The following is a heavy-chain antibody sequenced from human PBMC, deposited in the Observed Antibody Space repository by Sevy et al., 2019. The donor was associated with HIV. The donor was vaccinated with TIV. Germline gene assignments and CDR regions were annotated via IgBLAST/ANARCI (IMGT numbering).Heavy chain of an antibody. D-gene: IGHD2-15*01. CDR1: GFTVSNNY. V-gene: IGHV3-53*01. CDR2: IYTGGST. Sequence: GGSLRLSCAASGFTVSNNYMSWVRQAPGKGLEWVSVIYTGGSTYYVDSVEGRFTMSRDDSKNTVYLEMNNLGAEDTAIYYCARDHGGGQDWYFDFWGRGTLVTVSS. J-gene: IGHJ2*01. CDR3: ARDHGGGQDWYFDF.